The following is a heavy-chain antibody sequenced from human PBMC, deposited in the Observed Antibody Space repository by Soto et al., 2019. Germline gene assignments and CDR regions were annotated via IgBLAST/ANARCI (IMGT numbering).Heavy chain of an antibody. Sequence: QVQLVESGGGVVQPGRSLRLSCAASGFNFSSYVMHWVRQAPGKGLEWVAVIWYDGGNKYYADSVKGRFTISRDNSKNTQYLQMNSLRAEDTAVHYCARDGQWLPRDGLRSSYYFDYWGQGTLVTVSS. CDR1: GFNFSSYV. J-gene: IGHJ4*02. D-gene: IGHD6-19*01. CDR3: ARDGQWLPRDGLRSSYYFDY. V-gene: IGHV3-33*01. CDR2: IWYDGGNK.